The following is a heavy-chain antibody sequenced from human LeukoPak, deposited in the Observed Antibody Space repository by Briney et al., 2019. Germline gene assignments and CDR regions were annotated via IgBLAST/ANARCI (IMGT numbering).Heavy chain of an antibody. CDR1: GGSFSGYY. J-gene: IGHJ4*02. D-gene: IGHD2-21*01. V-gene: IGHV4-59*01. Sequence: PSETLSLTCTVSGGSFSGYYWTWIRQPPGKGLEWIGYIYYSGSTKYNPSLKSRVTISVDTSKNQFSLKLSPVTAADTAVYYCARVRYCGGDCYPFDYWGQGTLVTVSS. CDR2: IYYSGST. CDR3: ARVRYCGGDCYPFDY.